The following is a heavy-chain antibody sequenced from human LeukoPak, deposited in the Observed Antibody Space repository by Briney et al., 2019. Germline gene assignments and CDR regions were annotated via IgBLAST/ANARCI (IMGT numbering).Heavy chain of an antibody. CDR2: IWYDGSSK. Sequence: GRSLRLSCAASGFTFSSYGMHWVRQAPGKGLEWVAVIWYDGSSKYYVDSVKGRFTISRDNSKNTLYLQMNSLRAEDTAVYYCARDRIVVIPTYRMDVWGQGTTVTVSS. CDR3: ARDRIVVIPTYRMDV. D-gene: IGHD2-2*01. J-gene: IGHJ6*02. CDR1: GFTFSSYG. V-gene: IGHV3-33*01.